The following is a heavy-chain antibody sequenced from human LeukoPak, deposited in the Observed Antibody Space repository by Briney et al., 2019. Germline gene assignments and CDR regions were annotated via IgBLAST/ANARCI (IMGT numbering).Heavy chain of an antibody. Sequence: EASVKVSCKASGGTFSSYAISWVRQAPGQGLEWMGGIIPIFGTANYAQKFQGRVTITADESTSTAYMELSSLRSEDTAVYYCASIAARPYYYYGMDVWGQGTTVTVSS. J-gene: IGHJ6*02. CDR1: GGTFSSYA. V-gene: IGHV1-69*13. D-gene: IGHD6-6*01. CDR2: IIPIFGTA. CDR3: ASIAARPYYYYGMDV.